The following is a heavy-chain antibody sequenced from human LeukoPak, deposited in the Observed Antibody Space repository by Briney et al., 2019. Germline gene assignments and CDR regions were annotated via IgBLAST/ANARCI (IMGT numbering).Heavy chain of an antibody. CDR2: SDPEDGET. D-gene: IGHD5-12*01. CDR1: GYTLTELS. V-gene: IGHV1-24*01. J-gene: IGHJ4*02. CDR3: ATGPAIIIVATKGGNFDY. Sequence: ASVKVSCKVSGYTLTELSMHWVRQAPGKGLEWMGGSDPEDGETIYAQKFQGRVTMTEDTSTDTAHMELSSLRSEDTAVYYCATGPAIIIVATKGGNFDYWGQGTLVTVSS.